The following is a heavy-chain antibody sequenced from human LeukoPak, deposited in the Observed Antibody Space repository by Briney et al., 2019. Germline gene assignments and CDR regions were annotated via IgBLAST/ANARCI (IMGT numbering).Heavy chain of an antibody. CDR1: GFTFNTYA. D-gene: IGHD6-19*01. CDR3: AKTTVGYSSGRYPGWPADC. J-gene: IGHJ4*02. CDR2: ICGSGSCT. Sequence: PGGSLRLSCAASGFTFNTYAIYWVRQAPGKGLEWVSGICGSGSCTYYADSVKGRFTISRDNSKNTVYLQMNSLTADDTAIYYCAKTTVGYSSGRYPGWPADCWGQGTLVTVSS. V-gene: IGHV3-23*01.